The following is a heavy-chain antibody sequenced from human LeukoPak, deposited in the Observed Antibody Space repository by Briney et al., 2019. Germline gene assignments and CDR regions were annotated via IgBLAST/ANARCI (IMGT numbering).Heavy chain of an antibody. V-gene: IGHV3-9*01. D-gene: IGHD2-15*01. CDR3: AKVGGGSSSGKVYHYMDV. J-gene: IGHJ6*03. Sequence: PGGSLRLSCAASGFNFDDYAMHWVRQAPGKGLEWVSGISWNSATIAYADSVRGRFTISRDSAENSLYLQMNSLRPEDTALYYCAKVGGGSSSGKVYHYMDVWGKGTTVTVSS. CDR2: ISWNSATI. CDR1: GFNFDDYA.